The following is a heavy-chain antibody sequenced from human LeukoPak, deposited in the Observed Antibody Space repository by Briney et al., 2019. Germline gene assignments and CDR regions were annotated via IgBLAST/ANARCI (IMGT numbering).Heavy chain of an antibody. Sequence: GASVKVSCKASGYTFTSFDINWVRQATGQGLAWMGWMNPNSGNTGCAQKFQGRVTMTRNTSITTAYMELSSLRSEDTAVYYCASSRNGAGSSPGFDYWGQGTLVTVSS. CDR3: ASSRNGAGSSPGFDY. D-gene: IGHD6-13*01. J-gene: IGHJ4*02. V-gene: IGHV1-8*01. CDR1: GYTFTSFD. CDR2: MNPNSGNT.